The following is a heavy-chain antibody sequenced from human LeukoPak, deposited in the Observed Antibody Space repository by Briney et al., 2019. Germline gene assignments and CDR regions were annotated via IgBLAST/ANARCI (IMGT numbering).Heavy chain of an antibody. V-gene: IGHV3-30-3*01. J-gene: IGHJ4*02. CDR2: ISYDGSNK. D-gene: IGHD6-13*01. Sequence: PGRSLRLSCAASGFTFSSYAMHWVRQAPRKGQEWVAVISYDGSNKYYADSVKGRFTISRDNAKNSLYLQMNSLRAEDTAVYYCARVGSSSRYEWVDYWGQGTLVTVSS. CDR1: GFTFSSYA. CDR3: ARVGSSSRYEWVDY.